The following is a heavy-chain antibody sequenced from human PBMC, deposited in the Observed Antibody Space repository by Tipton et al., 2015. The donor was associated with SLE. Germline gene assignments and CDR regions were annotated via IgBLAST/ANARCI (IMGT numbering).Heavy chain of an antibody. CDR2: IYYTGST. D-gene: IGHD3/OR15-3a*01. V-gene: IGHV4-59*01. J-gene: IGHJ4*02. CDR3: ARHQPLRGGSYAFWSGLLFFDY. CDR1: DDSISNYY. Sequence: PSLTCTVSDDSISNYYWSWIRQPPGKGLEWIGYIYYTGSTNSNPSLKSRVTISVDTSKNQFSLKLSSVTAADTAVYYCARHQPLRGGSYAFWSGLLFFDYWGQGALVTVSS.